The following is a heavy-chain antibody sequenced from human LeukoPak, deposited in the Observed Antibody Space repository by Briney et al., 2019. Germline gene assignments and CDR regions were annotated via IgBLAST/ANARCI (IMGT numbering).Heavy chain of an antibody. CDR2: IKSKTDGGTT. CDR1: GFTFTHTS. CDR3: VRSNSRTGYSSNWLLGC. D-gene: IGHD6-13*01. Sequence: GGSLRLSCAPSGFTFTHTSMNWVRQAPGKGREWVGRIKSKTDGGTTDYAPPVKGRFTISRDDSKNTLYVQMNSLGTEDTATYCRVRSNSRTGYSSNWLLGCWGQGTPVTVSS. V-gene: IGHV3-15*01. J-gene: IGHJ4*02.